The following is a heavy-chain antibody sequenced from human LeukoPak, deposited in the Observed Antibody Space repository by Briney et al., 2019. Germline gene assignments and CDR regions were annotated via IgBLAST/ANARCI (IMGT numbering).Heavy chain of an antibody. J-gene: IGHJ6*02. D-gene: IGHD4-17*01. Sequence: GGSLRLSCAASGFTFSSYSMNWVRQAPGKGLEWVSYISSSSSTIYYADSVKGRFTISRDNAKNSLYLQMDSLRAEDTAVYYCAREVGATVTYYYGVDVWGQGTTVTVSS. CDR3: AREVGATVTYYYGVDV. CDR2: ISSSSSTI. CDR1: GFTFSSYS. V-gene: IGHV3-48*04.